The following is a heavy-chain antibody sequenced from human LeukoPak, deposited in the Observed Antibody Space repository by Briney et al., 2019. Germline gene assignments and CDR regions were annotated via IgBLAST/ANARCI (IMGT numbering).Heavy chain of an antibody. V-gene: IGHV3-30-3*01. J-gene: IGHJ6*02. CDR1: GFTFSSYT. CDR2: ISYDGSNK. Sequence: GGSLRLSCAASGFTFSSYTMHWVRQAPGKGLEWVAVISYDGSNKYYADSVKGRFTISRDNSKNTLYLQMNSLRAEDTAVYYCARGLHYYYYGMDVWGQGTTVTVSS. CDR3: ARGLHYYYYGMDV. D-gene: IGHD3-10*01.